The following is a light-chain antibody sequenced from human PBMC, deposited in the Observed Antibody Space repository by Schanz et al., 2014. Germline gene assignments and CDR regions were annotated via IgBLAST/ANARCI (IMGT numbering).Light chain of an antibody. Sequence: EIVLTQSPGTLSLSPGERATLSCRASQSVSSSYLAWYQQKPGQAPRLLIYGASSRATGIPDRFSGSGSGTDFTLTISRLEPEDFAVYYCQQYGSFSYTFGQGTQREIK. CDR3: QQYGSFSYT. CDR1: QSVSSSY. J-gene: IGKJ2*01. V-gene: IGKV3-20*01. CDR2: GAS.